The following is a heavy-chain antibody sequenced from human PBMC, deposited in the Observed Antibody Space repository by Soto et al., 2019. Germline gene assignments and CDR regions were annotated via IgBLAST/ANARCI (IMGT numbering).Heavy chain of an antibody. Sequence: QALLVQSGAEVKKPGSSVKVSCKASGGAFSRYAISWVRQAPGQGLEWVGGIFPMYGTPVYAQKLQGRVTLTADEATTTAYMELSGLRYEDTAFYYCARDYEYQSREFADLDIWGQGTMVTVSS. CDR2: IFPMYGTP. J-gene: IGHJ3*02. D-gene: IGHD5-12*01. CDR1: GGAFSRYA. CDR3: ARDYEYQSREFADLDI. V-gene: IGHV1-69*01.